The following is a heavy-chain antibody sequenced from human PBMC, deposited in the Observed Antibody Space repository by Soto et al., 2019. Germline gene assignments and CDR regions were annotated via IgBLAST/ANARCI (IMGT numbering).Heavy chain of an antibody. Sequence: GESLKISCKSSGYTFSNYLIVCVRQMPWKCLEWMVIIYPSDSTVKYSPSVQGQGTMSADKAISTTYLQWSSLKASDTAIYFCARGNIANLSIPWAQASPVIVSA. J-gene: IGHJ5*02. D-gene: IGHD1-1*01. CDR1: GYTFSNYL. CDR3: ARGNIANLSIP. V-gene: IGHV5-51*01. CDR2: IYPSDSTV.